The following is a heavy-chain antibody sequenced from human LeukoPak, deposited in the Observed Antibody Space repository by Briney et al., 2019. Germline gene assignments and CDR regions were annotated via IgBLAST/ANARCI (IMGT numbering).Heavy chain of an antibody. CDR1: GFTFSSYW. CDR2: INRDGRST. V-gene: IGHV3-74*01. D-gene: IGHD3-22*01. Sequence: GGSLRLSFAASGFTFSSYWMHWVRQAPGKGLLWVSRINRDGRSTSYADSVRGRFNISRDNAKNTLYLQMNSLRAEDTAVYYCAASEVDSSGYYDYYFDYWGQGTLVTVSS. CDR3: AASEVDSSGYYDYYFDY. J-gene: IGHJ4*02.